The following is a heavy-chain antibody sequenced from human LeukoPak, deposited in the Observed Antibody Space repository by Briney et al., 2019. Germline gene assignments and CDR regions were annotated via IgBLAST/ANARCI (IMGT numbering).Heavy chain of an antibody. D-gene: IGHD3-22*01. J-gene: IGHJ4*02. CDR2: ISPYNGNT. V-gene: IGHV1-18*01. CDR1: GYIFSNFFSSYG. Sequence: ASVKVSCKASGYIFSNFFSSYGISWVRQAPGQGLEWMGWISPYNGNTKHAQKFQGRVTVTTDTSTSTAYMELRSLRSDDTAVYYCASGYYSDGSGYSPADYWGQGTLVTVSS. CDR3: ASGYYSDGSGYSPADY.